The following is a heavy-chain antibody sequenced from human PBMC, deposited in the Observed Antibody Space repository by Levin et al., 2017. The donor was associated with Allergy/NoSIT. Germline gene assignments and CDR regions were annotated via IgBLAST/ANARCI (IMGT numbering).Heavy chain of an antibody. CDR2: INGRGTSGGT. CDR1: GFTFSSYA. CDR3: AKGESSDWYTPRLFAY. J-gene: IGHJ4*02. Sequence: PGGSLRLSCAASGFTFSSYAMSWVRQAPGKGLEWVSGINGRGTSGGTYYADSVKGRFTISRDNSKNTLFLQMNSLRVEDTAVYYCAKGESSDWYTPRLFAYWGQGTLVTVSA. V-gene: IGHV3-23*01. D-gene: IGHD6-19*01.